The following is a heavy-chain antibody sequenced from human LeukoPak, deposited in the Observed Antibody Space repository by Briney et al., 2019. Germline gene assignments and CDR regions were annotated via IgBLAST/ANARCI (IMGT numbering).Heavy chain of an antibody. CDR2: INHSGST. J-gene: IGHJ4*02. CDR3: VGSTVTNPYNFDY. CDR1: GGSFSGYY. D-gene: IGHD4-11*01. V-gene: IGHV4-34*01. Sequence: SETLSLTCAVYGGSFSGYYWSWIRQPPGKGLEWIGEINHSGSTNYNPSLKSRVTISVDTSKNQFSLKLSSVTAADTAVYYCVGSTVTNPYNFDYWGQGTLITVSS.